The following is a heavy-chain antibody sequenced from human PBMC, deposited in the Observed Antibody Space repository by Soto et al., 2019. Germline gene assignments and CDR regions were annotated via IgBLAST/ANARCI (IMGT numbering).Heavy chain of an antibody. J-gene: IGHJ4*02. Sequence: GGSLRLSCAASGFTFSSYGMHWVRQAPGKGLEWVAVIWYDGSNKYYADSVKGRFTISRDNSKNTLYLQMNSLRAEDTAVYYCARDYLYYYDSSATGVYWSQGTLVTVSS. V-gene: IGHV3-33*01. D-gene: IGHD3-22*01. CDR2: IWYDGSNK. CDR1: GFTFSSYG. CDR3: ARDYLYYYDSSATGVY.